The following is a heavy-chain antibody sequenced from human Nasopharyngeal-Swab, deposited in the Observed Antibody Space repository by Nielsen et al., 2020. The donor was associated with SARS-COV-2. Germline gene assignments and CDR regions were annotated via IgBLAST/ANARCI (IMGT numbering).Heavy chain of an antibody. Sequence: SETLSLTCTVSGGSISSGSYYWSWNRQPAGKGLEWIGRIYTSGSTNYNPSLKSRVTISVDTSKNQFSLKLSSVTAADTAVYYCAREGGGATAIFDYWGQGTLVTVSS. CDR3: AREGGGATAIFDY. CDR2: IYTSGST. V-gene: IGHV4-61*02. J-gene: IGHJ4*02. CDR1: GGSISSGSYY. D-gene: IGHD2-2*02.